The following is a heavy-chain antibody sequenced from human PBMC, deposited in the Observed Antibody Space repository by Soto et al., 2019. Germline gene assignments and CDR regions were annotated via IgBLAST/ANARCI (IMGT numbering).Heavy chain of an antibody. CDR3: TTEDSSGYPGHFDY. J-gene: IGHJ4*02. CDR1: GFTFSSAW. D-gene: IGHD3-22*01. Sequence: PGGSLRLSCAASGFTFSSAWMNWVRQAPGKGLEWVGRIKSKTDGGTTDYAAPVKGRFTISRDDSKNTLYLQMNSLKTEDTAVYYCTTEDSSGYPGHFDYWGQGTLVTVSS. V-gene: IGHV3-15*07. CDR2: IKSKTDGGTT.